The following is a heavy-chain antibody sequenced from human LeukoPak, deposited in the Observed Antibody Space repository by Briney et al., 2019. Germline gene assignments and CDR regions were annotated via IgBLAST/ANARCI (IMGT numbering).Heavy chain of an antibody. V-gene: IGHV4-38-2*01. Sequence: SETLSLTCAVSGYSISSGYYWGGSRQPPGQGLGWIGNIYHSGSTYYNPSLKSRVTISVDTSKNQFSLKLSSVTAADTAVYYCARVGCSSTSCYPRRDYWGQGTLVTVSS. CDR3: ARVGCSSTSCYPRRDY. CDR2: IYHSGST. D-gene: IGHD2-2*01. CDR1: GYSISSGYY. J-gene: IGHJ4*02.